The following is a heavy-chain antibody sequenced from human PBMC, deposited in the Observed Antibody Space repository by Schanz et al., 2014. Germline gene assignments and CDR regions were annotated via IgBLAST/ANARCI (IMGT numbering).Heavy chain of an antibody. Sequence: EGQLAESGGGLVQPGGSLRLSCAVSGFTVSSHHMSWVRQAPGKGLEWVSVIYSGIGAYYADSVKDRFTVSRDNSKNTVYLQMNRLRAEDTAVYYCAREEGWGIAAAGPKHYYYGMDVWGQGTTVTVSS. CDR2: IYSGIGA. V-gene: IGHV3-66*01. CDR3: AREEGWGIAAAGPKHYYYGMDV. D-gene: IGHD6-13*01. CDR1: GFTVSSHH. J-gene: IGHJ6*02.